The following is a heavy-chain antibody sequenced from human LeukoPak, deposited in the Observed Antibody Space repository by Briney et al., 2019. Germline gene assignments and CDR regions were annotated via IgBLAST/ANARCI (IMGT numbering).Heavy chain of an antibody. V-gene: IGHV3-66*01. CDR2: IYSGGST. CDR3: TRALYYYDSSGYSDY. J-gene: IGHJ4*02. Sequence: GGSLRLSCAASGFTVSSNYMSWVRQAPGKGLEWVSVIYSGGSTYYADSVKGRFTISRDDSKSIAYLQMNSLKTEDTAVYYCTRALYYYDSSGYSDYWGQGTLDTVSS. D-gene: IGHD3-22*01. CDR1: GFTVSSNY.